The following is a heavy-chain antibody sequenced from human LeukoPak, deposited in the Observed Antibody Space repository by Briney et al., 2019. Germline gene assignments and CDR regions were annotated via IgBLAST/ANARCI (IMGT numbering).Heavy chain of an antibody. CDR1: GFTFSSYG. V-gene: IGHV3-23*01. D-gene: IGHD3-22*01. Sequence: GGSLRLSCAASGFTFSSYGMSWVRQAPGKGLEWVSAISGSGGSTYYADSVKGRFTISRDNSKNTLYLQMNSLRAEDTAVYYCAKSLYYDSSGYRYFDYWGQGTLVTVSS. J-gene: IGHJ4*02. CDR3: AKSLYYDSSGYRYFDY. CDR2: ISGSGGST.